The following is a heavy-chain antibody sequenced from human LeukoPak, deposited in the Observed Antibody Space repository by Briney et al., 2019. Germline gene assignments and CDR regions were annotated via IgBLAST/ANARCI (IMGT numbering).Heavy chain of an antibody. D-gene: IGHD5-18*01. CDR1: GFTFSSYA. J-gene: IGHJ4*02. V-gene: IGHV3-23*01. CDR3: ASGNPGNSYGY. CDR2: ISGSGGST. Sequence: GGSLRLSCAASGFTFSSYAMSWVRQAPGKGLEWVSAISGSGGSTYYADSVKGRFTISRDNAKNTVYLQMNSLRAEDTAVYYCASGNPGNSYGYWGQGTLVTVSS.